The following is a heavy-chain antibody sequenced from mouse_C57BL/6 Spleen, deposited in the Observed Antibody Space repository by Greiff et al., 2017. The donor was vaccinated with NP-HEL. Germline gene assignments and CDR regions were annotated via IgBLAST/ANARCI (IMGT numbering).Heavy chain of an antibody. CDR2: IHPNSGST. Sequence: QVHVKQSGAELVKPGASVKLSCKASGYTFTSYWMHWVKQRPGQGLEWIGMIHPNSGSTNYNEKFKSKATLTVDKSSSTAYMQLSSLTSEDSAVYYCARLDYGSSYDAMDYWGQGTSVTVSS. J-gene: IGHJ4*01. CDR3: ARLDYGSSYDAMDY. CDR1: GYTFTSYW. D-gene: IGHD1-1*01. V-gene: IGHV1-64*01.